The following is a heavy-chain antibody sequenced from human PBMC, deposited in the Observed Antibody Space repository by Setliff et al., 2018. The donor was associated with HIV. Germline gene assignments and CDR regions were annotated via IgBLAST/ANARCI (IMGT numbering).Heavy chain of an antibody. Sequence: SETLSLTCTVSGGSISGHHWSWIRQPPGKGLEWLGSTDYNPSVKSRVTTSLDTSRNQFSLKLTSVTAADTAVYYCAGYVGGGGGRGPWGQGTLVTVSS. CDR3: AGYVGGGGGRGP. D-gene: IGHD2-15*01. J-gene: IGHJ5*02. V-gene: IGHV4-59*11. CDR1: GGSISGHH. CDR2: T.